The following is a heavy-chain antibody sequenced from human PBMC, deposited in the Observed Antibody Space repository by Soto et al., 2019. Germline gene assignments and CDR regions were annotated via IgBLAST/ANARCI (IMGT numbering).Heavy chain of an antibody. D-gene: IGHD6-19*01. Sequence: VASVKVSCRASGYTFTSYGISWVRQAPGQGLEWMGWISAYNGNTNYAQKLQGRVTMTTDTSTSTAYMELRSLRSDDTAVYYCATLGVAGTRYAFDIWGQGTMVTVSS. V-gene: IGHV1-18*04. CDR1: GYTFTSYG. CDR2: ISAYNGNT. CDR3: ATLGVAGTRYAFDI. J-gene: IGHJ3*02.